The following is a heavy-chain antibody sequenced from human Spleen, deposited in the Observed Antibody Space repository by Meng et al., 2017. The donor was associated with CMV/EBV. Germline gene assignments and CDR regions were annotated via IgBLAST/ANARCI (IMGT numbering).Heavy chain of an antibody. CDR1: GITFEDYG. J-gene: IGHJ4*02. Sequence: GGSLRLSCAASGITFEDYGMSWVRQAPGKGLEWVSGINWNGGSTGYADSVKGRFTISRDNAKNSLYLQMNSLRADDTALYYCARGRRYCGGDCYSPLDYWGQGTLVTVSS. CDR2: INWNGGST. D-gene: IGHD2-21*01. V-gene: IGHV3-20*04. CDR3: ARGRRYCGGDCYSPLDY.